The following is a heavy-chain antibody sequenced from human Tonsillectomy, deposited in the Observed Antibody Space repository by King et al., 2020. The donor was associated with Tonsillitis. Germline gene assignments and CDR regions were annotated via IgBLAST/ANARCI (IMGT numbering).Heavy chain of an antibody. CDR1: GSSISSGYY. J-gene: IGHJ4*02. Sequence: VQLQESGPGLVKPSETLSLTCAVSGSSISSGYYWGWIRQPPGKGLEWIGSIYHSGSTFYNPSLKSRVTMSVDTSKNQFSLKLSSVTAADTAVYYCARDVKEMVGYYCDYWGQGTLVTVSS. CDR3: ARDVKEMVGYYCDY. V-gene: IGHV4-38-2*02. CDR2: IYHSGST. D-gene: IGHD5-24*01.